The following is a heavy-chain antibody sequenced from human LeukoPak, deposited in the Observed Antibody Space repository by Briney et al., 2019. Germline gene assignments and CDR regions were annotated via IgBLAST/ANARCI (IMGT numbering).Heavy chain of an antibody. CDR1: GFTFSSYE. D-gene: IGHD6-19*01. V-gene: IGHV3-48*03. J-gene: IGHJ6*04. Sequence: GGSLRLSCAASGFTFSSYEMNWVRQAPGKWLEWVSYISSSGSTTYYADSVKGRFTISRDNAKNSLYLQMNSLRAEDTAVYYCARPSVAGTYGYYYGMDVWGKGTTVTVTS. CDR2: ISSSGSTT. CDR3: ARPSVAGTYGYYYGMDV.